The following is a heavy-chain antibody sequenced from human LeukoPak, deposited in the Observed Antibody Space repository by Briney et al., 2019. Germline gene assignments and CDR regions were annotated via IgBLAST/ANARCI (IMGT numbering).Heavy chain of an antibody. Sequence: GASVTVSCTASGYTSTSYGISWVRQAPGQGLEWMGWISAYNGNTNYAQKLQGRVAMTTDTSTSTAYMELRSLRSDDTAVYYCARARGIAVAGTGYWGQGTLVTVSS. J-gene: IGHJ4*02. V-gene: IGHV1-18*01. D-gene: IGHD6-19*01. CDR1: GYTSTSYG. CDR2: ISAYNGNT. CDR3: ARARGIAVAGTGY.